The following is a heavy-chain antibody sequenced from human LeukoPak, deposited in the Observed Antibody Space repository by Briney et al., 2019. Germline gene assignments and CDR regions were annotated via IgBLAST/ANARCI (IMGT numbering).Heavy chain of an antibody. CDR1: GGSISSYY. D-gene: IGHD6-19*01. V-gene: IGHV4-59*12. J-gene: IGHJ4*02. CDR2: IYYSGNS. CDR3: ARIFLGYSSGWYFDY. Sequence: SETLSLTCTVPGGSISSYYWSWIRQPPGKGLEWIGYIYYSGNSNYNPSRKSRVIMSVDTSKNQFSLNLSSVTALDTAVYYCARIFLGYSSGWYFDYWGQGTLVTVSS.